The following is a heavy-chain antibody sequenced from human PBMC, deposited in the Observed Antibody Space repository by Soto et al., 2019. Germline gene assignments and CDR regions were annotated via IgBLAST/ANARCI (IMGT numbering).Heavy chain of an antibody. V-gene: IGHV1-46*01. CDR2: INPSGGST. CDR3: ARAGVVVEAAGPNWFDP. Sequence: ASVKVSCKASGYTFTSYYMHWVRQAPGQGLEWMEIINPSGGSTSYAQKFQGRVTMTRDTSTSTVYMELSSLRSEDTAVYYCARAGVVVEAAGPNWFDPWGQGTLVTVSS. CDR1: GYTFTSYY. D-gene: IGHD2-15*01. J-gene: IGHJ5*02.